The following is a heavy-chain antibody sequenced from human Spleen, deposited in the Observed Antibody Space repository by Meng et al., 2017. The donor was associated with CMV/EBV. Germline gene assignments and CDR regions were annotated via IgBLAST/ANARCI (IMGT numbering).Heavy chain of an antibody. CDR2: IYHTGIT. CDR1: GGSITSGGFY. Sequence: VPGGSITSGGFYWNWIRQLPGKGLEWIGYIYHTGITYYNPSLENRLTLSVDTSKNQISLNLSSVTAADTAVYYCARDRGWYWYFDLWGRGTLVTVSS. CDR3: ARDRGWYWYFDL. V-gene: IGHV4-31*02. J-gene: IGHJ2*01.